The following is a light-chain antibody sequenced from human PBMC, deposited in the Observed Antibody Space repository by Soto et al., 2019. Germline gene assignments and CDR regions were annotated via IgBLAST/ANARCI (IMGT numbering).Light chain of an antibody. CDR2: KDS. CDR3: QSADSSGTYVV. CDR1: ALPNQY. J-gene: IGLJ2*01. Sequence: SYELTQQPSVSVSPGQTARITCSGDALPNQYAYWYQQKPGQAPVLVIYKDSERPSGIPERFSGSSSGTTVTLTISGVQAEDEADYYCQSADSSGTYVVFGGGTKLTVL. V-gene: IGLV3-25*03.